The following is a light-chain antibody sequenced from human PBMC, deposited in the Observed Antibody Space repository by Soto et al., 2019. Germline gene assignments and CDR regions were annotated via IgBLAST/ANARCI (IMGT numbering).Light chain of an antibody. CDR3: QQDYTTPWT. Sequence: DIVMTQSPESLAVSPGERATINCKSSQSVLYNSNNRNYLAWYQQKPGQAPKLLIYWASTRESGVPERFSGSGSGTDFTLTISSLQAEDVAVYYCQQDYTTPWTFGQGTKVEIK. J-gene: IGKJ1*01. CDR1: QSVLYNSNNRNY. CDR2: WAS. V-gene: IGKV4-1*01.